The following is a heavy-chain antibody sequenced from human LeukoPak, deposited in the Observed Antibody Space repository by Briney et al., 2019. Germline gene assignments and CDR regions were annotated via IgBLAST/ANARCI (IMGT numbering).Heavy chain of an antibody. CDR2: ISYSGST. V-gene: IGHV4-59*07. CDR1: GGSISSYY. CDR3: VGITQGTIDY. D-gene: IGHD3-10*01. J-gene: IGHJ4*02. Sequence: SDTLSLTCTVSGGSISSYYWGWIRLPPGKGLEWIGYISYSGSTTYIPSLKSRVTILVDTSKNQFSLKLSSVTAADTAVYYCVGITQGTIDYWGRGTLVTVSS.